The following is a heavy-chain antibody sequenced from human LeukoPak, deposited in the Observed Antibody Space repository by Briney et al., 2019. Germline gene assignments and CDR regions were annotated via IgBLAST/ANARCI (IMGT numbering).Heavy chain of an antibody. J-gene: IGHJ1*01. D-gene: IGHD3-22*01. CDR2: INHSGST. CDR3: ARTAHYYDSSSDRTWKYFQH. CDR1: GGSFSGYY. Sequence: SETLSLTCAVYGGSFSGYYWSWIRQPPGKGLEWIGEINHSGSTSYIPSLKSRVTISVDTSKNQFSLKLGSVTAADTAVYYCARTAHYYDSSSDRTWKYFQHWGQGTLVTVSS. V-gene: IGHV4-34*01.